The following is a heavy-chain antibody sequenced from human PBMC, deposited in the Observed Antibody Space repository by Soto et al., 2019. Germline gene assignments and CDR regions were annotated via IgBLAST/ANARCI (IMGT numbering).Heavy chain of an antibody. D-gene: IGHD3-22*01. Sequence: QVQLQESGPGLVKPSETLSLTCTVSGDSVSSGNYYWNWIRQPPGKGLEWVGYIYSSGSTKYNPSLKSRVTISVGTSKNQFFLNLRSVTAADTALYYCARSYDSSGYYYYAMDVWGHGTTVTVAS. CDR3: ARSYDSSGYYYYAMDV. CDR2: IYSSGST. V-gene: IGHV4-61*01. CDR1: GDSVSSGNYY. J-gene: IGHJ6*02.